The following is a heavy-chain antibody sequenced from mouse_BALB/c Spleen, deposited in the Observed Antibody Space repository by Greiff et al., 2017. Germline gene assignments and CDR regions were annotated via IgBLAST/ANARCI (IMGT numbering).Heavy chain of an antibody. V-gene: IGHV3-2*02. CDR1: GYSITSDYA. CDR3: ARSVNRYDGFAY. J-gene: IGHJ2*01. D-gene: IGHD2-14*01. CDR2: ISYSGST. Sequence: VQLKESGPGLVKPSQSLSLTCTVTGYSITSDYAWNWIRQFPGNKLECMGYISYSGSTSYNPSLKSRISITRDTSKNQFFLQLNSVTTEDTATYYCARSVNRYDGFAYWGQGTTLTVSS.